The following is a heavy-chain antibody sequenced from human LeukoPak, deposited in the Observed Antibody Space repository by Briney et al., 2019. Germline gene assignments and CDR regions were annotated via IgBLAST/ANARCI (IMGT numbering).Heavy chain of an antibody. CDR1: GYTFTSYG. CDR2: INPNSGGT. J-gene: IGHJ6*02. D-gene: IGHD2-2*02. Sequence: ASVKVSCKASGYTFTSYGIRWVRQAPGQGLEWMGWINPNSGGTNYAQKFQGRVTMTRDTSISTAYMELSRLRSDDTAVYYCARVGVVVPAAIRSWDYYYYGMDVWGQGTTVTVSS. CDR3: ARVGVVVPAAIRSWDYYYYGMDV. V-gene: IGHV1-2*02.